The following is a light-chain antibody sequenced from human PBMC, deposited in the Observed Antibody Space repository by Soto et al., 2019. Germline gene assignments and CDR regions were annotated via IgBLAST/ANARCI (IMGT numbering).Light chain of an antibody. CDR1: QSISSH. J-gene: IGKJ4*01. Sequence: EIVLTQSPATLSLSPGERATLSCRASQSISSHLAWYQQKPGQAPRLLIYDASNRATGIPARFSAGGSGPDFSLTISSLEPEEFAVYYCQQRNNWPLTFGGGNKVEI. CDR2: DAS. V-gene: IGKV3-11*01. CDR3: QQRNNWPLT.